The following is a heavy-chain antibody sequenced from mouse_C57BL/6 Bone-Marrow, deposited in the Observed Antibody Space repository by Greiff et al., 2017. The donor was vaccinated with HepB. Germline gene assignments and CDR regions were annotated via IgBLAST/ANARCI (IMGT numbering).Heavy chain of an antibody. CDR2: SRNKANDYTT. CDR3: ARDAGDYDGYWYFDV. D-gene: IGHD2-4*01. V-gene: IGHV7-1*01. CDR1: GFTFSDFY. J-gene: IGHJ1*03. Sequence: EVKLVESGGGLVQSGRSLRLSCATSGFTFSDFYMEWVRQAPGKGLEWIAASRNKANDYTTEYSASVKGRFIVSRDTSQSILYLQMNALRAEDTAIYYCARDAGDYDGYWYFDVWGTGNTVTVSS.